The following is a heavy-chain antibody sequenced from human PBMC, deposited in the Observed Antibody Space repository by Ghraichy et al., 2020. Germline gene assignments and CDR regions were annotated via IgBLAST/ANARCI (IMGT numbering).Heavy chain of an antibody. D-gene: IGHD1-26*01. Sequence: GGSLRLSCAASGFTFSSYSMFWVRQAPGKGLEWVSSISSTSIYIYYADSVKGRFTISRDNAKNSLYLQMNSLRAEDTAVYYCARDVRAAFNWFDPWGQGTLVTVSS. CDR2: ISSTSIYI. CDR1: GFTFSSYS. CDR3: ARDVRAAFNWFDP. J-gene: IGHJ5*02. V-gene: IGHV3-21*01.